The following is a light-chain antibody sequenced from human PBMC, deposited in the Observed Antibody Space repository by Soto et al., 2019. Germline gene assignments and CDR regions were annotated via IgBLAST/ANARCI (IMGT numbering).Light chain of an antibody. CDR1: QRVRSY. Sequence: EIVLTQSPATLSLSPGERATLSCRASQRVRSYLAWYQHRPGQAPRLLIYNASNRAAGIPARFSGSGSGTDFTLTISSLEPEDFAVYYCQQRSNWPPVTFGGGTKVEIK. CDR3: QQRSNWPPVT. J-gene: IGKJ4*01. V-gene: IGKV3-11*01. CDR2: NAS.